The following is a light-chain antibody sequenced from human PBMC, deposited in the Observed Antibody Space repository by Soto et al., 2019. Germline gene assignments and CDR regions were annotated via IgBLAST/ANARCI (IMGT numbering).Light chain of an antibody. V-gene: IGKV3-20*01. CDR1: QSIFSNY. CDR3: QQYGTSPRT. Sequence: EVMLTQSPGTLSLSPGERATLSCRASQSIFSNYLAWYQQKSGQAPRLLIYGASNRATGIPDRFSGSGSGTAFTLPLSRLEPEDFAVYYCQQYGTSPRTFGQGTKVEFK. CDR2: GAS. J-gene: IGKJ1*01.